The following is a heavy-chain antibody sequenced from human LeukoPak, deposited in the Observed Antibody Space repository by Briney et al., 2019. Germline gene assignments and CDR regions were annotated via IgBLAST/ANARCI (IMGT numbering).Heavy chain of an antibody. D-gene: IGHD3-22*01. J-gene: IGHJ6*02. CDR3: AKDLYDSSGYYLYYYYYGMDV. CDR2: IYSGGST. CDR1: GFTVSSNY. Sequence: GGSLRLSCAASGFTVSSNYMSWVRQAPGKGLEWVSVIYSGGSTYYADSVKGRFTISRHNSKNTLYLQMNSLRAEDTAVYYCAKDLYDSSGYYLYYYYYGMDVWGQGTTVTVSS. V-gene: IGHV3-53*04.